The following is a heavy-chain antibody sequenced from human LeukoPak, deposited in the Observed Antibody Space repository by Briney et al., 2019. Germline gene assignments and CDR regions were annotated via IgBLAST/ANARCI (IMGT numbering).Heavy chain of an antibody. V-gene: IGHV3-33*01. J-gene: IGHJ4*02. Sequence: PERSLRLSCAASGFTFSSYGMHWVRQVPDKGLEWVAVIWYDGSNTFYADSVKGRFTISRDNSRNTLFLQMNSLGAEDTAVYYCARDRGSSWYGPLDYWGQGTLAIVSS. CDR3: ARDRGSSWYGPLDY. CDR1: GFTFSSYG. CDR2: IWYDGSNT. D-gene: IGHD6-13*01.